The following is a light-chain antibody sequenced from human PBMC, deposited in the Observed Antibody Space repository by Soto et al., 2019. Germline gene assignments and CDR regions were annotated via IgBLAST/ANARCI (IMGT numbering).Light chain of an antibody. CDR3: QQYTSSPT. CDR2: KAS. Sequence: DIQMTQSPSTLSASVGDRVTITCRASQSISSWLAWYQQKPGKAPKLLIYKASSLESGVPSRFSGSGSGTEFTLISSSLQPDDFATYYCQQYTSSPTFGQGTKVEIK. CDR1: QSISSW. V-gene: IGKV1-5*03. J-gene: IGKJ1*01.